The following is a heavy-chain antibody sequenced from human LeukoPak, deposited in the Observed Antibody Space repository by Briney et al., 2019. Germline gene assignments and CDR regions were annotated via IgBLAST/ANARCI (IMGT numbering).Heavy chain of an antibody. CDR2: ISYDGSNK. Sequence: GGSLRLSCAASGSTFSSYAMHWVRQAPGKGLEWVAVISYDGSNKYYADSVKGRFTISRDNSKNTLYLQMNSLRAEDTAVYYCARGNYDILTGRWVPYYYYYYMDVWGKGTTVTVSS. D-gene: IGHD3-9*01. CDR3: ARGNYDILTGRWVPYYYYYYMDV. J-gene: IGHJ6*03. V-gene: IGHV3-30*04. CDR1: GSTFSSYA.